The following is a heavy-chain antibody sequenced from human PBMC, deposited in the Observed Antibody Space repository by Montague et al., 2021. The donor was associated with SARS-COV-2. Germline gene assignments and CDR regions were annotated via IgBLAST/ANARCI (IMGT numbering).Heavy chain of an antibody. CDR3: AKPTSIFWFGKFTADAFDI. Sequence: SLRLSCAVSGFTFNNYGMHWVRQAPGKGLEWVAVISYEGSKIFYADSVEGRFTISRDSSKNTVYLQMNSLRAEDTAVYYCAKPTSIFWFGKFTADAFDIWGQGTTVTVSS. V-gene: IGHV3-30*18. D-gene: IGHD3-10*01. J-gene: IGHJ3*02. CDR2: ISYEGSKI. CDR1: GFTFNNYG.